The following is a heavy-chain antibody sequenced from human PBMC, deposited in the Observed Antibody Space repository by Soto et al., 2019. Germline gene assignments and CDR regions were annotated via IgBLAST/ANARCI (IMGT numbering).Heavy chain of an antibody. CDR3: ARDRPALITILGVVIEGGMFDGMDV. V-gene: IGHV3-48*03. Sequence: GGSLRLSCAASGFTFSSYEMNWVRQAPGKGLEWVSYISSSGSTIYYADSVKGRFTISRDNAKNSLYLQMNSLRAEDTAVYYCARDRPALITILGVVIEGGMFDGMDVWGQGTTVTVSS. CDR1: GFTFSSYE. D-gene: IGHD3-3*01. J-gene: IGHJ6*02. CDR2: ISSSGSTI.